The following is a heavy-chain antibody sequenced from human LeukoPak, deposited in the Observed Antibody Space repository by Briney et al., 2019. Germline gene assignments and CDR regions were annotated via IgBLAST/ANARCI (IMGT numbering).Heavy chain of an antibody. CDR2: ISWNSVSI. V-gene: IGHV3-9*01. CDR3: AKSPERVGATNCYFDY. D-gene: IGHD1-26*01. CDR1: GFTFDDNA. J-gene: IGHJ4*02. Sequence: GGSLRLSCGASGFTFDDNAMDWGRKAPGKGWNWVSGISWNSVSIGYADSVKGRFTISRDNAKNSLYLQMNSLRAEDTALYHCAKSPERVGATNCYFDYWGQGTLVTVSS.